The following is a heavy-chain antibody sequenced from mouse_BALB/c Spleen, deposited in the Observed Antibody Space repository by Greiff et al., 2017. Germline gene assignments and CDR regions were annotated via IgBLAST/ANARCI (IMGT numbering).Heavy chain of an antibody. Sequence: EVKLVESGGGLVQPGGSMKLSCVASGFTFSNYWMNWVRQSPEKGLEWVAEIRLKSNNYATHYAESVKGRFTISRDDSKSSVYLQMNNLRAEDTGIYYCTRPTATDYFDYWGQGTTLTVSS. CDR3: TRPTATDYFDY. V-gene: IGHV6-6*02. D-gene: IGHD1-2*01. CDR2: IRLKSNNYAT. J-gene: IGHJ2*01. CDR1: GFTFSNYW.